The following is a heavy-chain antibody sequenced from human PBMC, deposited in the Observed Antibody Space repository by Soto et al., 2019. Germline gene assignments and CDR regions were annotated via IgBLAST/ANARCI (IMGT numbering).Heavy chain of an antibody. CDR3: ARSRITMVRGVIDY. V-gene: IGHV4-34*01. CDR1: GGSFSGYY. D-gene: IGHD3-10*01. CDR2: NNHSGST. J-gene: IGHJ4*02. Sequence: QVQLQQWGAGLLKPSETLSLTCAVYGGSFSGYYWSWIRQPPGKGLGWIGENNHSGSTNYNPSLKMRVTIPVDTSRSQCSPKLSSVTAADTAVYYCARSRITMVRGVIDYWGQGTLVTVSS.